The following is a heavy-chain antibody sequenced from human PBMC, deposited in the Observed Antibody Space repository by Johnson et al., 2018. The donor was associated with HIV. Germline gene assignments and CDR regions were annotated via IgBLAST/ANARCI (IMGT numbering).Heavy chain of an antibody. D-gene: IGHD1-14*01. CDR1: GFTFDDYA. CDR2: ISWNSGSI. V-gene: IGHV3-9*01. CDR3: AKDFRATMHAFDI. Sequence: EVQLVESGGGLVQPGRSLRLSCVASGFTFDDYAMHWVRQAPGKGLEWVSGISWNSGSIGYADSVKGRFTISRDNAKNSLYLQMNSLRAEDTALYYCAKDFRATMHAFDIWGQGTMVTVSS. J-gene: IGHJ3*02.